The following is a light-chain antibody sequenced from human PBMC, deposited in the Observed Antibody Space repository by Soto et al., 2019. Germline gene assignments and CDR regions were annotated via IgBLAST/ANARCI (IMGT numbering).Light chain of an antibody. CDR2: QAS. CDR3: QSGVT. J-gene: IGKJ4*01. CDR1: QSISSW. V-gene: IGKV1-5*03. Sequence: DIQMTQSPSTLSACVGDRVTITCRASQSISSWLAWYQQKPGKAPKLLIYQASSLQSGVPSRFSGSGSGTEFTLTISSLQHDDFATYYCQSGVTFGGGTKVEIK.